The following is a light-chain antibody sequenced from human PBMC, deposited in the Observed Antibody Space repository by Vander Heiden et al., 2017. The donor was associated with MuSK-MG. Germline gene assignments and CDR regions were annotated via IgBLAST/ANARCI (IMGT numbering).Light chain of an antibody. J-gene: IGKJ1*01. V-gene: IGKV3-20*01. Sequence: IVLTQSPAPLPLSPGERATLSCRASQSVSSSYLAWYQQKPGQAPRLLIYGASSRATGIPDRFSGSESGTDFTLTISRLEPEDFAVYYCQQYGSSPRTFGQGTKVEIK. CDR1: QSVSSSY. CDR2: GAS. CDR3: QQYGSSPRT.